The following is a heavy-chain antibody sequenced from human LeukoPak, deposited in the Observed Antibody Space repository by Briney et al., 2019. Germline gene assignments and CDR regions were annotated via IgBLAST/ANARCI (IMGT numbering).Heavy chain of an antibody. D-gene: IGHD4-17*01. CDR2: TNPNSGGT. CDR3: ARDCSTVTTPYFDY. J-gene: IGHJ4*02. Sequence: ASVTVSCKASGYTFTNYYMHWVRQAPGQGLEWMGWTNPNSGGTNYAQKFQGRVTMTRDTSISTAYMELSRLRSDDTAVYYCARDCSTVTTPYFDYWGQGTLVTVSS. V-gene: IGHV1-2*02. CDR1: GYTFTNYY.